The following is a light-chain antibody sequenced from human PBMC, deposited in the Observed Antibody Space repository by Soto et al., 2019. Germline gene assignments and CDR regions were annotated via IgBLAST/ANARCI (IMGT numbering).Light chain of an antibody. J-gene: IGKJ1*01. CDR1: QSASSRY. V-gene: IGKV3-20*01. CDR3: QQYGSSPWT. Sequence: EIVLTQSPGTLSLSPGERATLSCRAGQSASSRYLAWYQQKPGQAPRLLIYGASSRATGIPDRFSGSGSGTDFTLTISRLWPEDFAVYYCQQYGSSPWTFGQGTKVEIK. CDR2: GAS.